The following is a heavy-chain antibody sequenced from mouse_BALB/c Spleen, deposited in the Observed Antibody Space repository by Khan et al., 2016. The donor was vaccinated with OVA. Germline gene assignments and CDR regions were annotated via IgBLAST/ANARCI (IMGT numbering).Heavy chain of an antibody. D-gene: IGHD2-10*01. Sequence: QVQLKQSGPGPVAPSQSLSITCTVSGFSLTGYGVNWVRQPPGKGLEWLGMIWGGGSTDYNSALKSRLSISKDNSKSQVFLKMNSLQTDDTAGYYCARAYYANYREAMDYWGQGTSVTVSS. CDR1: GFSLTGYG. CDR3: ARAYYANYREAMDY. J-gene: IGHJ4*01. V-gene: IGHV2-6-7*01. CDR2: IWGGGST.